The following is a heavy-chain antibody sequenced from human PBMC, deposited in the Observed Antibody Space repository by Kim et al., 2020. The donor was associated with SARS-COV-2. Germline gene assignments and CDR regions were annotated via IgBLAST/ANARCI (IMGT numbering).Heavy chain of an antibody. V-gene: IGHV3-74*01. CDR3: TKSDWFDP. CDR2: DGSRT. J-gene: IGHJ5*02. Sequence: DGSRTSYAASVKGRFTISRDIAKNTLYLQMNNLRVEDTAVYYCTKSDWFDPWGQGTLVTVSS.